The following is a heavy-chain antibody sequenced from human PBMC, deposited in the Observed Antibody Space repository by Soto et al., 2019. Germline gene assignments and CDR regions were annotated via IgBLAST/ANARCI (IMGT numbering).Heavy chain of an antibody. CDR2: ISYDGSNK. D-gene: IGHD2-2*03. CDR3: AKVDSDYYYYGMDV. Sequence: GGSLRLSCAASGFTFSSYGMHWVRQAPGKGLEWVAVISYDGSNKYYADSVKGRFTISRDNSKNTLYLQMNSLRAEDTAVYYCAKVDSDYYYYGMDVWGQGTTVTVSS. J-gene: IGHJ6*02. CDR1: GFTFSSYG. V-gene: IGHV3-30*18.